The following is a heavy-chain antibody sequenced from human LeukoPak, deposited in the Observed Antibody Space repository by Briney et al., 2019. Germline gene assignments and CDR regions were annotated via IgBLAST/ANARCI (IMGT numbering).Heavy chain of an antibody. D-gene: IGHD3-16*01. CDR2: MSYDERNK. Sequence: GGSLRLSCAASGFTFSNYGMHWVRQAPGKGLEWVAFMSYDERNKYYGDSVKGRFTISRDISKNTLYLQMDGLRAEDTAVYYCANGPMITFGGLTEREFDYWGQGTLVTVPS. V-gene: IGHV3-30*18. CDR3: ANGPMITFGGLTEREFDY. J-gene: IGHJ4*02. CDR1: GFTFSNYG.